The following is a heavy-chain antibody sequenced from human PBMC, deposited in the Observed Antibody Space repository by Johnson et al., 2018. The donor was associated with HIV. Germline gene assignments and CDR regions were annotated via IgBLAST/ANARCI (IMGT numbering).Heavy chain of an antibody. D-gene: IGHD5-24*01. Sequence: VESGGGLVQPGRSLRLSCAASGFSFDDYAMHWVRQAPGKGLEWVSGISWNSGSIGYADSVKGRFTISRDNARYSLYLQMNSLRPEDTAVYYCARDGRDLATRGGFDIWGPGTVVTVSS. CDR1: GFSFDDYA. CDR2: ISWNSGSI. J-gene: IGHJ3*02. V-gene: IGHV3-9*01. CDR3: ARDGRDLATRGGFDI.